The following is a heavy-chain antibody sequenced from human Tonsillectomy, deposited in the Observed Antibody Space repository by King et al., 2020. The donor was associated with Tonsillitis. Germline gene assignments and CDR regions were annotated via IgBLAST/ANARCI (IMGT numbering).Heavy chain of an antibody. CDR2: IRPDGSQK. J-gene: IGHJ4*02. V-gene: IGHV3-7*03. Sequence: VQLVESGGGLVQPGGSLRLSCATSGLIFSSSWMNWLRQAPGKGLEWVANIRPDGSQKYYVDSVKGRFTISRDNAKNSLYLQMNSLRAEDTAVYYCASGVAYWGQGALVTVSS. D-gene: IGHD2-21*01. CDR3: ASGVAY. CDR1: GLIFSSSW.